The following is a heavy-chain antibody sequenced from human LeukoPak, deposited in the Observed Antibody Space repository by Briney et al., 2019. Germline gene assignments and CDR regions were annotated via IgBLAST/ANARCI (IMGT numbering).Heavy chain of an antibody. Sequence: GGSLKLSCAASGFTFSGSAMHWVRQASGKGLELVCRIRSKANSYATAYAASVKGRFTISRDDSKNTAYLQMNSLKAEDTAVYYCTRTRGDYPEAFDIWGQGTMVTVSS. CDR1: GFTFSGSA. CDR3: TRTRGDYPEAFDI. V-gene: IGHV3-73*01. D-gene: IGHD4-17*01. J-gene: IGHJ3*02. CDR2: IRSKANSYAT.